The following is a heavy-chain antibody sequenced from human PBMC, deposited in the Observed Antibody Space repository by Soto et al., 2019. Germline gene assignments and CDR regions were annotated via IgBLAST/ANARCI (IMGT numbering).Heavy chain of an antibody. Sequence: EVQLVESGGGLVQPGGSLRLSCAASGFSFSMYWMSWVRQAPGKGLEWVANTKEDGSQKYYVDSVKGRFTISRDNAKNSLYLQMNSLRAEDTAVYYCARHQVGYRVTDYWGQGTLVTVSS. D-gene: IGHD1-26*01. CDR1: GFSFSMYW. CDR2: TKEDGSQK. CDR3: ARHQVGYRVTDY. V-gene: IGHV3-7*01. J-gene: IGHJ4*02.